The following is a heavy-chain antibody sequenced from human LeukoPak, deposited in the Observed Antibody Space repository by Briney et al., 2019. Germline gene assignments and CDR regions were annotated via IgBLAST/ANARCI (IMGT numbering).Heavy chain of an antibody. CDR1: GGSISSSSYY. CDR3: ARQGDPHYDYVWGSYRYTPFDY. V-gene: IGHV4-39*01. Sequence: SETLSLTCTVSGGSISSSSYYWGWIRQPPGKGLEWIGSIYYSGSTYYNPSLKSRVTISVDTSKNQFSLKLSSVTAADTAVYYCARQGDPHYDYVWGSYRYTPFDYWGQGTLVTVSS. D-gene: IGHD3-16*02. CDR2: IYYSGST. J-gene: IGHJ4*02.